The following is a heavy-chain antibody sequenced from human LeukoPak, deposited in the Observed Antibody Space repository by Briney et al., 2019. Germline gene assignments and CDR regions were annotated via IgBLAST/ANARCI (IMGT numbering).Heavy chain of an antibody. CDR2: ISYDGSNK. CDR1: GFTFSSYG. CDR3: AKLDSRGWGSDY. Sequence: GSLRLSCAASGFTFSSYGMHWVRQAPGKELEWVAVISYDGSNKYYADSVKGRFTISRDNSKNTLYLQMNSLRAEDTAVYYCAKLDSRGWGSDYWGKGPLVTVSS. V-gene: IGHV3-30*18. D-gene: IGHD6-19*01. J-gene: IGHJ4*02.